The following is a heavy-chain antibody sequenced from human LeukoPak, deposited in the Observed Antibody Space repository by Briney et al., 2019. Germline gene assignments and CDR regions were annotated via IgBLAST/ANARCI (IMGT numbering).Heavy chain of an antibody. CDR3: ARQFLSGSGALDAFDI. D-gene: IGHD1-26*01. Sequence: GGSLRLSCAASGFTFSSYAMHWVRQAPGKGLEHVSAISSNGGSTYYANSVKGRFTISRDNSKNTLYLQMGSLRAEDMAVYYCARQFLSGSGALDAFDIWGQGTMVTVSS. J-gene: IGHJ3*02. CDR2: ISSNGGST. CDR1: GFTFSSYA. V-gene: IGHV3-64*01.